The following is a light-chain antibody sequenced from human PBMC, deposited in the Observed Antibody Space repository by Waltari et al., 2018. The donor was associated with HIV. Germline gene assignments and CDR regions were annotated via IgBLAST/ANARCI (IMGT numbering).Light chain of an antibody. CDR2: AAS. Sequence: DIQMTQSPSSLSASVGDRVTITCRASQGISNYLAWDQQKPGKVPKLLIYAASTLQSGVPSRFSGSGSGTDFTVTISSLQPEDVATYYCQKYNSALRTFGQGTKVEIK. CDR3: QKYNSALRT. V-gene: IGKV1-27*01. CDR1: QGISNY. J-gene: IGKJ1*01.